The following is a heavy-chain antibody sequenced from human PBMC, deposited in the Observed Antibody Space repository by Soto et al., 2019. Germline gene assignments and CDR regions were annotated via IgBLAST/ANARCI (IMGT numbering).Heavy chain of an antibody. Sequence: ASVKVSCKASGYTFTGYYMHWVRQAPGQGLEWMGWINPNSGGTNYAQKFQGWVTMTRDTSISTAYMELSRLRSDDTAVYYCARASPGRYSGYDLEWFDPWGQGTLVTVSS. J-gene: IGHJ5*02. CDR1: GYTFTGYY. D-gene: IGHD5-12*01. V-gene: IGHV1-2*04. CDR3: ARASPGRYSGYDLEWFDP. CDR2: INPNSGGT.